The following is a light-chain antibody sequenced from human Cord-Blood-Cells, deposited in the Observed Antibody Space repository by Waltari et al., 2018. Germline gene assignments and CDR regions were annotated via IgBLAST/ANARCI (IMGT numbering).Light chain of an antibody. CDR3: SSYTSSSGYV. CDR2: EVS. Sequence: QSALTQPASVSGSPGQSITISCTGTSSDVGGYNYVSWYQQHPGKAPKLMIYEVSNRPLGVCKLFSGSKCGNTASLTISGLQAEDEADYYCSSYTSSSGYVFGTGTKVTVL. J-gene: IGLJ1*01. V-gene: IGLV2-14*01. CDR1: SSDVGGYNY.